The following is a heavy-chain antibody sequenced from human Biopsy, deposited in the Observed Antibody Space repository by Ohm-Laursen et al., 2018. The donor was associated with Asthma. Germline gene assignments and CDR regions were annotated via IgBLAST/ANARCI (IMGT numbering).Heavy chain of an antibody. CDR1: GGTFNAYV. Sequence: GSSVKVSCKSLGGTFNAYVMGWVRQAPGQGLEWMGGINYVFGTTAYPQKFQDRVTITADDSTSTVYMELSSLRSEDTAVYYCARKAGSCISRTCYSLDFWGQGTLVTVSS. D-gene: IGHD2-2*01. CDR3: ARKAGSCISRTCYSLDF. V-gene: IGHV1-69*01. J-gene: IGHJ4*02. CDR2: INYVFGTT.